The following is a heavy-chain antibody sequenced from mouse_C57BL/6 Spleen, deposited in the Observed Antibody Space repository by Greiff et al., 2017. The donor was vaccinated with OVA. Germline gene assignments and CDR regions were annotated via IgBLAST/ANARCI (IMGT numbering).Heavy chain of an antibody. Sequence: EVMLVESGEGLVKPGGSLKLSCAASGFTFSSYAMSWVRQTPEKRLEWVAYISSGGDYIYYADTVKGRFTISRDNARNTLYLQMSSLKSEDTAMYYCTRADYYGSRYWYFDVWGTGTTVTVSS. CDR1: GFTFSSYA. J-gene: IGHJ1*03. CDR3: TRADYYGSRYWYFDV. V-gene: IGHV5-9-1*02. CDR2: ISSGGDYI. D-gene: IGHD1-1*01.